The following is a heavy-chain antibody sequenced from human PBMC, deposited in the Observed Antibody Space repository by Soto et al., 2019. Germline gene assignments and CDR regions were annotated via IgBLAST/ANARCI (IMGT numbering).Heavy chain of an antibody. D-gene: IGHD6-19*01. J-gene: IGHJ4*02. CDR1: GYTFTSYG. CDR2: ISAYNGNT. CDR3: ARDPGIAVAGTEVDY. Sequence: ASVKVSCKASGYTFTSYGISWVRQAPGQGLEWMGWISAYNGNTNYAQKLQGRVTMTTDTSTSTAYMELRSLRSDDTAVYYCARDPGIAVAGTEVDYWGQGTLVTVSS. V-gene: IGHV1-18*01.